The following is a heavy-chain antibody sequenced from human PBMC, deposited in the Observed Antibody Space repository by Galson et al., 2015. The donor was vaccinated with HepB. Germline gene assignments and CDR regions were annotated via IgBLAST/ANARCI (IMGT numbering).Heavy chain of an antibody. CDR1: GFTFSSYA. D-gene: IGHD2-15*01. CDR2: TSFDGSNE. J-gene: IGHJ4*02. V-gene: IGHV3-30*04. CDR3: ARAHGGVWASGHFDY. Sequence: SLRLSCAASGFTFSSYAMHWVRQAPGKGLEWVAVTSFDGSNEYFADSVKGRFTISRDNSKNTLYLQMNSLRAEDTAVYYCARAHGGVWASGHFDYWGQGTLVTVSS.